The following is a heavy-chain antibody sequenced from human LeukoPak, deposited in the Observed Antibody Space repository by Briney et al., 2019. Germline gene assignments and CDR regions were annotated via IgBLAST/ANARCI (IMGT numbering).Heavy chain of an antibody. D-gene: IGHD2-15*01. CDR2: ISSSSSYI. Sequence: PGGSLRLSCAAPGFTFSSYSMNWVRQAPGKGLEWVSSISSSSSYIYYADSVKGRFTISRDNAKNSLYLQMNSLRAEDTAVYYCARVYCSGGSCSFDYWGQGTLVTVSS. J-gene: IGHJ4*02. V-gene: IGHV3-21*01. CDR1: GFTFSSYS. CDR3: ARVYCSGGSCSFDY.